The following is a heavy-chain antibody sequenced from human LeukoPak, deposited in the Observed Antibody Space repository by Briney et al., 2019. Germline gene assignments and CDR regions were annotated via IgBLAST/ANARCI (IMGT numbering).Heavy chain of an antibody. V-gene: IGHV3-30*03. J-gene: IGHJ4*02. CDR2: MSYDGSNK. CDR1: GFTFSSYG. Sequence: GGSLRLSCAASGFTFSSYGMHWVRQAPGKGLEWVAVMSYDGSNKYYADSVKGRFTISRDNSKNTLYLQMNSLRAEDTAVYYCAREAAYWGQGTLVTVSS. CDR3: AREAAY.